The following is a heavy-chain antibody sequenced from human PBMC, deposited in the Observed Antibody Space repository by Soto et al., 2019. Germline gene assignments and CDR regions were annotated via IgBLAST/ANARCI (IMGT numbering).Heavy chain of an antibody. V-gene: IGHV3-21*01. CDR1: GFTFSSYS. J-gene: IGHJ4*02. Sequence: EVQLVESGGGLVKPGGSLRLSCAASGFTFSSYSMNWVRQAPGKGLEWVSSISSSSSYIYYADSVKGRFTISRDNAKNTLYLQMNRLRAEYTAVYYCARDARVLLWFGELNYFDYWGQGTLVTVSS. CDR3: ARDARVLLWFGELNYFDY. D-gene: IGHD3-10*01. CDR2: ISSSSSYI.